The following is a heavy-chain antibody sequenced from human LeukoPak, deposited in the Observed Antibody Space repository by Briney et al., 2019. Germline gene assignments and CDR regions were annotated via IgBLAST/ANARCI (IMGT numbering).Heavy chain of an antibody. CDR1: GGSISTYY. J-gene: IGHJ4*02. CDR2: IYISGST. V-gene: IGHV4-4*07. Sequence: SETLSLTCTVSGGSISTYYWNWIRQPAGKGLEWIGRIYISGSTNYNPSLKSRVTLSVDTSRNQLSLKLGSVTAADTAVYYCARQPYMLGAYYFDYWGQGALVTVSS. CDR3: ARQPYMLGAYYFDY. D-gene: IGHD1-26*01.